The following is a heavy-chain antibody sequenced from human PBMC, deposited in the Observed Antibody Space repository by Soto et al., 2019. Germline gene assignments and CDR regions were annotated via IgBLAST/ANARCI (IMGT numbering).Heavy chain of an antibody. D-gene: IGHD3-10*01. V-gene: IGHV3-74*01. J-gene: IGHJ4*02. CDR1: GFTFSRHW. Sequence: EVQLVESGGGLVQPGTGGSLRLSCAASGFTFSRHWMHWVRQGPGKGLLWVSRISPDGSTTTYADSVKGRLTVSRDNAQSILYLQLSSLTAEDTAVYYCARGSAGVVGGGYNDSWGQGTLVTVSS. CDR3: ARGSAGVVGGGYNDS. CDR2: ISPDGSTT.